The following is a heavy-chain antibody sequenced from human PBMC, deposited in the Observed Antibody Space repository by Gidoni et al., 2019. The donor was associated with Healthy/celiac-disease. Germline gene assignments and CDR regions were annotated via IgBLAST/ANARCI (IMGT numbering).Heavy chain of an antibody. D-gene: IGHD3-3*01. CDR3: ARGGYYDFWSGSSNYGMDV. J-gene: IGHJ6*02. Sequence: EVQLVESGGGLIQPGGSLRLSCAASGFTASSNYMSWVRQAPGKGLEWVSVIYSCVSTYYEDSVKGRFTISRDNSKNTLYLQMNSLRAEDTAVYYCARGGYYDFWSGSSNYGMDVWGQGTTVTVSS. V-gene: IGHV3-53*01. CDR2: IYSCVST. CDR1: GFTASSNY.